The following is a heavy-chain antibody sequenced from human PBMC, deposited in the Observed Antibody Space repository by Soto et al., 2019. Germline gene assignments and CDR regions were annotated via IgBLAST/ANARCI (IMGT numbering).Heavy chain of an antibody. CDR2: ISWDSGSV. V-gene: IGHV3-9*01. D-gene: IGHD6-13*01. CDR3: ARGRRGSTSWYIDY. Sequence: PGGSLRLSCAASRFTFDDYAMHWVRQVPGKGLEWVSSISWDSGSVGYADSVQGRFTVSRDNAKNSLYLQMNSLRTEDTALYYCARGRRGSTSWYIDYWGLGTLVTVSS. J-gene: IGHJ4*01. CDR1: RFTFDDYA.